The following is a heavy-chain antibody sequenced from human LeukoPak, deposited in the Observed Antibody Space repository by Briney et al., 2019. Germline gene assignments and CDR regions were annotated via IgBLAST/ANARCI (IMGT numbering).Heavy chain of an antibody. V-gene: IGHV4-39*01. CDR3: AKTTVVTGYWYFDL. D-gene: IGHD4-23*01. J-gene: IGHJ2*01. CDR2: IYYTGST. CDR1: GGSISSSRYY. Sequence: SETLSLTCTVSGGSISSSRYYWGYIRQPPGKGLEWLGSIYYTGSTYYNPSLKSRVAVSVDTSKNQFSLKLNSVTAADTAVYYCAKTTVVTGYWYFDLWGRGTLVTVSS.